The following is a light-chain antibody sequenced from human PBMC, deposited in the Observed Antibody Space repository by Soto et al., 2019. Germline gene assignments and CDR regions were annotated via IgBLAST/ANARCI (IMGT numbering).Light chain of an antibody. CDR3: QQYDSSPLT. V-gene: IGKV3-20*01. Sequence: EIVLTQSPGTLSLSPGERATLSCRASQSFSSSYLAWYQQKPGQAPRLLIYGASSRATGIPARFSGSGSGTDFTLTISRLEPEDFSVYYCQQYDSSPLTFGGGTKVEIK. CDR2: GAS. J-gene: IGKJ4*01. CDR1: QSFSSSY.